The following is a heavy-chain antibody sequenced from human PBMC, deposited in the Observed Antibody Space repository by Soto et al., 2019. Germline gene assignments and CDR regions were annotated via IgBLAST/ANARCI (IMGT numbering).Heavy chain of an antibody. CDR2: IYYSGST. Sequence: SETLCLTCTVSGGSISSGGYYWSWIRQHPGKGLEWIGYIYYSGSTYYNPSLKSRVTISVDTSKNQFSLKLSSVTAADTAVYYCTTDNWNYVCFFDPWGQGTLVTVSS. CDR3: TTDNWNYVCFFDP. D-gene: IGHD1-7*01. V-gene: IGHV4-31*03. CDR1: GGSISSGGYY. J-gene: IGHJ5*02.